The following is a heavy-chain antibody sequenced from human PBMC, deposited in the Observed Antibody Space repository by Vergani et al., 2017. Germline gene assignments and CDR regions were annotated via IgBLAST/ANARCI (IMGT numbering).Heavy chain of an antibody. J-gene: IGHJ6*02. D-gene: IGHD6-13*01. CDR2: IKQDGSEK. Sequence: EVQLVESGGGLVQPGGSLRLSCAASGFTFSSYWMSWVRPAPGKGLEWVANIKQDGSEKYYVDSVKGRFTISRDNAKNSLYLQMNSLRAEDTAVYYCATGSSSWLEENYYYYGMDVWGQGTTVTVSS. CDR1: GFTFSSYW. V-gene: IGHV3-7*03. CDR3: ATGSSSWLEENYYYYGMDV.